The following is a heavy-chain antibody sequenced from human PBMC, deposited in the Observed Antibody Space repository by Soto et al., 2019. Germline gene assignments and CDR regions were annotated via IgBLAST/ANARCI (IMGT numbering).Heavy chain of an antibody. CDR3: ARDLLGFGYTYGDV. CDR1: GGTFSNYA. V-gene: IGHV1-69*12. CDR2: IIPIDATV. J-gene: IGHJ6*01. D-gene: IGHD3-10*01. Sequence: QVQLVQSGAEVKKPGSSVKVSCKASGGTFSNYALISLVRQAPGQGLEWMGGIIPIDATVNYAQKFQGRITITADESTTIVYMDLGSLRSEDTAMYYCARDLLGFGYTYGDVWGQGTTVTVSS.